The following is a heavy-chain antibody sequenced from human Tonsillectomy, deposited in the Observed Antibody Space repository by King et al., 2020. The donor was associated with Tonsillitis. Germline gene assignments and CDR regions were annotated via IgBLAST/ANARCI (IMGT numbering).Heavy chain of an antibody. Sequence: QLVQSGAEVKKPGSSVKVSCKVSGGTFSSYAASWVRQAPGQGLQWMGGTIAISGTTNYAQKFQGRLTITADGSTSTAYMELSGLTSDDTAVYFCVRSPPSSYYDSGRDSWGQGTLVTVSS. V-gene: IGHV1-69*01. CDR2: TIAISGTT. CDR3: VRSPPSSYYDSGRDS. CDR1: GGTFSSYA. D-gene: IGHD3-10*01. J-gene: IGHJ4*02.